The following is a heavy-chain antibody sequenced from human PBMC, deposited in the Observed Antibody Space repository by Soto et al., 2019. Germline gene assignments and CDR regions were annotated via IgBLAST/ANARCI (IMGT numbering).Heavy chain of an antibody. D-gene: IGHD5-12*01. Sequence: LSLTCAVSGASIGTNNWWSWVRQPPGKGLEWIGEVYHSGTTNCNPSLKSRVTISIDKSKNQFSLTLTSMTAADTALYYCAVPGRGDFDYWSQGTLVTVSS. CDR2: VYHSGTT. CDR3: AVPGRGDFDY. CDR1: GASIGTNNW. V-gene: IGHV4-4*02. J-gene: IGHJ4*02.